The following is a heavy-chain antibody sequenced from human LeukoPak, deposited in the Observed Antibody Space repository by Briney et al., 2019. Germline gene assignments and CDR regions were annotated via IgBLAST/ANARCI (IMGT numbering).Heavy chain of an antibody. CDR2: IYTSGST. V-gene: IGHV4-61*02. CDR1: GGSISSGSYY. Sequence: SETLSLTCTASGGSISSGSYYWSWIRQPAGKGLEWIGRIYTSGSTNYNPSLKSRVTISVDTSKNQFSLKLSSVTAADTAVYYCAREGGGYCGGDCYSYYFDYWGQGTLVTVSS. J-gene: IGHJ4*02. D-gene: IGHD2-21*02. CDR3: AREGGGYCGGDCYSYYFDY.